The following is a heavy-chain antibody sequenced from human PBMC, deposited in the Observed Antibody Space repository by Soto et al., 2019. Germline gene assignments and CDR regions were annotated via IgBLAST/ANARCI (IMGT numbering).Heavy chain of an antibody. V-gene: IGHV1-8*01. J-gene: IGHJ4*02. D-gene: IGHD7-27*01. CDR1: TYTFTNYD. CDR2: MNPTNGNT. CDR3: AKGPRNWGVDY. Sequence: QVQLVQSGAEVKKPGASVKVSCKASTYTFTNYDINWFRQATGQGLEWMGWMNPTNGNTGYAQNFQGRVTMTRSTSITPAYRELGSLRSEDTAVYYCAKGPRNWGVDYWGQGTLVTVSS.